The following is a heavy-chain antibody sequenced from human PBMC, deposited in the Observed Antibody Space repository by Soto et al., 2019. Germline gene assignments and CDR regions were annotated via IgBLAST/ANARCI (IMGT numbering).Heavy chain of an antibody. J-gene: IGHJ4*02. Sequence: SETLTLTCAVYGGSSSGWYWTWIRQSPVKGLEWIGEISSGITNYNPSLKSRVTISADTSKNQFSLKLSSVTAADTAVYYCARGPYSRGVGATNPSHWGQGTPVTVSS. D-gene: IGHD1-26*01. CDR1: GGSSSGWY. CDR3: ARGPYSRGVGATNPSH. V-gene: IGHV4-34*01. CDR2: ISSGIT.